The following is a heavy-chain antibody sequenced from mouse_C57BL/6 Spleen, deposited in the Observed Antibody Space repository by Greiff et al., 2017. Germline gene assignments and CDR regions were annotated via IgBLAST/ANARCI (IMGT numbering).Heavy chain of an antibody. CDR2: INPNNGGT. V-gene: IGHV1-26*01. Sequence: EVQLQQSGPELVKPGASVKISCKASGYTFTDYYMNWVKQSHGKSLEWIGDINPNNGGTSYNQKFKGKATLTVDKSSSTAYMELRSLTSEDSAVYYCARDGDIGWLLDYFDYWGQGTTLTVSS. D-gene: IGHD2-3*01. CDR1: GYTFTDYY. CDR3: ARDGDIGWLLDYFDY. J-gene: IGHJ2*01.